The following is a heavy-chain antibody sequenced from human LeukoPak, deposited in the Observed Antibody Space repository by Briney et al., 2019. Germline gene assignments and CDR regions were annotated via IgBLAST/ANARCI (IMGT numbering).Heavy chain of an antibody. CDR1: GGSISSYY. CDR2: IYASGST. J-gene: IGHJ4*02. V-gene: IGHV4-4*07. D-gene: IGHD5-18*01. Sequence: SETLSLTCTVSGGSISSYYWSWIRQPAGKGLEWIGRIYASGSTDYNPSLKSRVTISVDTSKNQFSLKLNSVTAADTAVYYCARTVNTYGNFDYWGQGTLVTVSS. CDR3: ARTVNTYGNFDY.